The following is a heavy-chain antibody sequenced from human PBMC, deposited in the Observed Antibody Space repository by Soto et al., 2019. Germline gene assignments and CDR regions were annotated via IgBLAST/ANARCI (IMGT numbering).Heavy chain of an antibody. CDR3: ARQLTTGGSRFCSTGVCPSVGGMDV. V-gene: IGHV5-51*01. D-gene: IGHD2-8*01. Sequence: LTISCQTSGYSFPTYWLAWVRQMPGKGLEWIGVIYPGDSDTTYSPSFEGQVTISADKSISAAYLQWRSLKASDTATYYCARQLTTGGSRFCSTGVCPSVGGMDVWGQGTTVTVSS. J-gene: IGHJ6*02. CDR1: GYSFPTYW. CDR2: IYPGDSDT.